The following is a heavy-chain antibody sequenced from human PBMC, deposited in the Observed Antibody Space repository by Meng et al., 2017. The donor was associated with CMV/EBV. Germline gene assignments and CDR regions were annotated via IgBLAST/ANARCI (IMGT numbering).Heavy chain of an antibody. V-gene: IGHV3-23*01. D-gene: IGHD3-3*01. CDR3: AKEMGESGYYDFWSGYRWDY. Sequence: GESLKISCAASGFTFSSYAMSWVRQAPGKGLEWVSAISGSGGSTYYADSVKGRFTISRDNSKNTLYLRMNSLRAEDTAVYYCAKEMGESGYYDFWSGYRWDYWGQGTLVTVSS. CDR1: GFTFSSYA. CDR2: ISGSGGST. J-gene: IGHJ4*02.